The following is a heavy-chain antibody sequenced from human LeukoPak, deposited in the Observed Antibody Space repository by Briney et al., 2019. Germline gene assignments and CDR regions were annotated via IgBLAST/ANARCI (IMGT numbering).Heavy chain of an antibody. D-gene: IGHD1-1*01. CDR2: INPSGGST. Sequence: GASVKGSRKASGYTFTSYYMHWVRQAPGQGLEWMGIINPSGGSTSYAQKFQGRITMTRDTSTSTVYMALSRLRSEDTAVYYCARVAGEGFDPWGQGTLVTVSS. V-gene: IGHV1-46*01. CDR1: GYTFTSYY. J-gene: IGHJ5*02. CDR3: ARVAGEGFDP.